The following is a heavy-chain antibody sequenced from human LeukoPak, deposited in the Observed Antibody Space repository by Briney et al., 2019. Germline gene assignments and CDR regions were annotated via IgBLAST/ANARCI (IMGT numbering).Heavy chain of an antibody. V-gene: IGHV4-38-2*02. CDR2: ISHSGSP. J-gene: IGHJ4*02. Sequence: KTSETLSLTCTVSGYSISSGYYWGWFRQTPGKGLEWIASISHSGSPYYNPSLKSRVTISEDLSRNLFSLTLNSVTAADAAVYYCAREGRENIAISVDWGQGALVTVSS. CDR1: GYSISSGYY. D-gene: IGHD3-16*02. CDR3: AREGRENIAISVD.